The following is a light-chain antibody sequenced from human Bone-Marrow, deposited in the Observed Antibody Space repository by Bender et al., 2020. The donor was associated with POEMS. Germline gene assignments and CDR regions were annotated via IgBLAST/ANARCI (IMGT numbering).Light chain of an antibody. CDR1: SGSIASNY. CDR3: QSYDSSNPHVI. Sequence: NFMLIQPHSVSASQGKTVVISCTRSSGSIASNYVQWYQQRPGSSPTTVIYEDNRRPSGVPDRFSGSIDSSSNSASLTISGLKTEDEADYYCQSYDSSNPHVIFGGGTKLTVL. CDR2: EDN. J-gene: IGLJ2*01. V-gene: IGLV6-57*01.